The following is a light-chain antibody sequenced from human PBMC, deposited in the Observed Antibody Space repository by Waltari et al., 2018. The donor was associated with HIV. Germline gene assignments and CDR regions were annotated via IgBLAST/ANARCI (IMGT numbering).Light chain of an antibody. J-gene: IGKJ1*01. CDR2: DAS. V-gene: IGKV3-15*01. CDR1: QSVGRN. CDR3: QQSRNYWT. Sequence: EVVMTQSPVTLSVSPGERATLSCKASQSVGRNLAWYQQKPGLPPRLLICDASTRASGIPARFSGSGSGTEFTLTISSLQSEDFAVYYCQQSRNYWTFGQGTKV.